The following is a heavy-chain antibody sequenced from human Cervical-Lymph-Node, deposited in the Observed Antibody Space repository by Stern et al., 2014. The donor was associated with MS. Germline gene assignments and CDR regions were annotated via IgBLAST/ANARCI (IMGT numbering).Heavy chain of an antibody. V-gene: IGHV1-3*01. CDR2: IHGGPGTT. J-gene: IGHJ4*02. Sequence: VQLEESGAEVKKPGASMTISCKTSGYNFIDHAIHWVRQAPGQRLEWMGWIHGGPGTTKYSQKCQGRVSFTRDKAASAAYMDLSSLSPDDTAVYYCARQPDYSDFLDFWGQGTLVTVSS. D-gene: IGHD4-11*01. CDR3: ARQPDYSDFLDF. CDR1: GYNFIDHA.